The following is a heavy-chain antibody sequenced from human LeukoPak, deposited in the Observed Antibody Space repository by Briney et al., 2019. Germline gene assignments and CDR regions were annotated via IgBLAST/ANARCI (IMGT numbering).Heavy chain of an antibody. V-gene: IGHV5-51*01. J-gene: IGHJ6*02. D-gene: IGHD3-10*01. Sequence: GNALKISCKGSGYSFTNYWIDWVRQMPGKGLEWIEITYLCDSNTRYSPSFQGQVTISADKSISTAYLQWSSLKASDTAMYYCARHGVTMVRGVPYYHYGMDVWGQGTTVTVSS. CDR2: TYLCDSNT. CDR1: GYSFTNYW. CDR3: ARHGVTMVRGVPYYHYGMDV.